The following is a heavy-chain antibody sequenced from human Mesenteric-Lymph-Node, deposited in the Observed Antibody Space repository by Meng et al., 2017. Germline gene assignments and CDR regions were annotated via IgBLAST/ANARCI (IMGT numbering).Heavy chain of an antibody. D-gene: IGHD3-9*01. J-gene: IGHJ4*02. CDR1: GYTFTGYG. V-gene: IGHV7-4-1*02. CDR2: INTNTGNP. CDR3: ARRMTGSSIDS. Sequence: ASVKVSCKASGYTFTGYGINLVRQAPGQGLEWMGWINTNTGNPMYAQGFTGRLVFSLDTSVSTAYLQISSLKAEDTAVYYCARRMTGSSIDSWGQGTLVTVSS.